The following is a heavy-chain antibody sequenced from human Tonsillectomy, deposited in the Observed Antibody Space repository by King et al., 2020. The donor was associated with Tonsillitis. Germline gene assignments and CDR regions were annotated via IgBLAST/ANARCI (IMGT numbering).Heavy chain of an antibody. D-gene: IGHD3-3*01. Sequence: QLVQSGAEVLQPGASVRVACKTSGYSFPTYYIHWFRQAPGQGLEWMAIINPTGGSRTYAQKFQGRVTVTLDTPASTVYMEMNSLTSDDTAVYYCARHGTIFGVAEYWGQGTLVTVSS. J-gene: IGHJ4*02. CDR1: GYSFPTYY. V-gene: IGHV1-46*03. CDR2: INPTGGSR. CDR3: ARHGTIFGVAEY.